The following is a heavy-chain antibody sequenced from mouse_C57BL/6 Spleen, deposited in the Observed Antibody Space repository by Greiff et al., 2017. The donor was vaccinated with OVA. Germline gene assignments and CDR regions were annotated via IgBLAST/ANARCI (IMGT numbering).Heavy chain of an antibody. CDR1: GFSLTSYG. D-gene: IGHD1-1*01. J-gene: IGHJ1*03. Sequence: VQLQQSGPGLVQPSQSLSITCTVSGFSLTSYGVHWVRQSPGKGLEWLGVIWSGGSTDYNAAFISRLSISKDNSKSQVFFKMNSLQADDTAIYYCARMGLLRYFDVWGTGTTVTVSS. CDR2: IWSGGST. V-gene: IGHV2-2*01. CDR3: ARMGLLRYFDV.